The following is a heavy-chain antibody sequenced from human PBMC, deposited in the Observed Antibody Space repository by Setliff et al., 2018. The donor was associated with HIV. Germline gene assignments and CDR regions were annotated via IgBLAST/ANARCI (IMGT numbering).Heavy chain of an antibody. J-gene: IGHJ4*02. D-gene: IGHD4-17*01. CDR1: GYGFTRKI. CDR2: INAGNGNT. Sequence: GASVKVFCKASGYGFTRKIIHWVRQAPGQRLEWMGWINAGNGNTKYSQKFQGRVTMTTDTSTSTAYMELRSLRSDDTAVYYCARLGKNDYGDYFDYWGQGTLVTVSS. CDR3: ARLGKNDYGDYFDY. V-gene: IGHV1-3*01.